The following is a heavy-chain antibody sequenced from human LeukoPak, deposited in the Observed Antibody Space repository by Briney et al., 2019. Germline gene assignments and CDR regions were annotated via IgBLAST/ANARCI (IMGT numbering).Heavy chain of an antibody. D-gene: IGHD4-17*01. CDR2: IWYDGSNK. Sequence: GESLRLSCAASGFTFSSYGMHWVRQAPGKGLEWVAVIWYDGSNKYYADSVKGRFTISRDNSKNTLYLQMNSLRAEDTAVYYCAKDYGDYEESAFDIWGQGTMVTVSS. V-gene: IGHV3-33*06. CDR3: AKDYGDYEESAFDI. CDR1: GFTFSSYG. J-gene: IGHJ3*02.